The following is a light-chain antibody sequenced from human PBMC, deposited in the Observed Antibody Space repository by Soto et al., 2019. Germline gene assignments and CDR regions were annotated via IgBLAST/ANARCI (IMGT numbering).Light chain of an antibody. Sequence: EIVLTQSPATLSLSPGERVTLSCRASQSVSSYLAWYQQKLGQAPRLLIYDASNRATGIPARFSGSGSGTAFTLTISSLEPEDFAVYYCQQRYKWPLTFGQGTKVEIK. J-gene: IGKJ1*01. CDR1: QSVSSY. CDR3: QQRYKWPLT. CDR2: DAS. V-gene: IGKV3-11*01.